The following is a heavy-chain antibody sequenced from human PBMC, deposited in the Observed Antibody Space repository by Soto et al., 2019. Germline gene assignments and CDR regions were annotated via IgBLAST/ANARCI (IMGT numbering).Heavy chain of an antibody. CDR1: GFTFSSYA. CDR2: ISGSGGST. D-gene: IGHD3-22*01. J-gene: IGHJ6*02. V-gene: IGHV3-23*01. CDR3: ANPVSSGRQYYYYGMEV. Sequence: EVQLLESGGGLVQPGGSLRLSCAASGFTFSSYAMSWVRQAPGKGLEWVSAISGSGGSTYYADSVKGRFTISRVNSKNTLYLQMNSLRAEDTAVYYCANPVSSGRQYYYYGMEVWGQGTTVTVSS.